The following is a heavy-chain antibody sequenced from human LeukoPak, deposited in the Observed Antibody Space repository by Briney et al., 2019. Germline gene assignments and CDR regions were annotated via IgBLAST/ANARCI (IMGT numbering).Heavy chain of an antibody. V-gene: IGHV3-30*02. Sequence: GGSLRLSCAASGFTFSSYGMHWVRQAPGKGLEWVAFIRYDGSNKYYADSVKGRFTISRDNSKNTLYLQMNSLRAEDTAVYYCAKDVVSGSYYDHFDYWGQGTLVTVSS. CDR1: GFTFSSYG. CDR2: IRYDGSNK. D-gene: IGHD1-26*01. CDR3: AKDVVSGSYYDHFDY. J-gene: IGHJ4*02.